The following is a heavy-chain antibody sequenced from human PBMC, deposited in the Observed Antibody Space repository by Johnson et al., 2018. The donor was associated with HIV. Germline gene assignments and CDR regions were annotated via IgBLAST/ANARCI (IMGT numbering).Heavy chain of an antibody. Sequence: MQLVESGGGLVQPGRSLRLSCAASGFNFDDYAMHWVRQAPGKGLEWVSYISSSGSTIYYADSVKGRFTISRDNAKNSLYLQMNSLRAEDTAVYYCAKDPSYIVATAMKDAFDIWGQGTMVTVSS. J-gene: IGHJ3*02. V-gene: IGHV3-48*03. D-gene: IGHD5-12*01. CDR3: AKDPSYIVATAMKDAFDI. CDR1: GFNFDDYA. CDR2: ISSSGSTI.